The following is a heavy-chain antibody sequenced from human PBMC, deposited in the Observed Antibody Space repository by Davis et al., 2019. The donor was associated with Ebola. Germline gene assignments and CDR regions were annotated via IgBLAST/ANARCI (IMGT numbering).Heavy chain of an antibody. J-gene: IGHJ4*02. CDR2: ISNNGGST. D-gene: IGHD2-2*01. CDR3: AGGASYPGF. V-gene: IGHV3-23*01. CDR1: GFTFSSYA. Sequence: GESLKISCVASGFTFSSYAMNWVRQAPGKGLEWVSAISNNGGSTYYSDSVKGRFTISRDNSQNTLYLQMNSLRAEDTAVYFCAGGASYPGFWGQGTLVTVSS.